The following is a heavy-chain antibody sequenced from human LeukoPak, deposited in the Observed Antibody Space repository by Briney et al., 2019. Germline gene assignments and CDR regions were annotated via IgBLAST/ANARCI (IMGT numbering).Heavy chain of an antibody. CDR1: GYSFTTYL. D-gene: IGHD2-21*01. V-gene: IGHV5-51*01. Sequence: GESLKISCKGSGYSFTTYLIAWVRQMPGKGLEWMEIIHPGDSGARYSPSFQGQVTVSVDRSINTAYLQWSSLKASDTAMYYCARELWGNLDYWGQGTLVTVSS. CDR3: ARELWGNLDY. J-gene: IGHJ4*02. CDR2: IHPGDSGA.